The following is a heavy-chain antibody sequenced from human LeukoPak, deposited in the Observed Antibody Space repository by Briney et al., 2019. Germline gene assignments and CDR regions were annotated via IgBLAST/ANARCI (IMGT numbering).Heavy chain of an antibody. V-gene: IGHV4-38-2*01. D-gene: IGHD3-10*01. CDR2: IYHSGST. Sequence: SETLSLTCAVSGYSISSGYYWGWIRQPPGKGLEWIGSIYHSGSTYYNPSLKSRVTISVDTSKNQFSLKLSSVTAADTAVYYCARFKVRGVIKTFDYWGQGTLVTVSP. J-gene: IGHJ4*02. CDR3: ARFKVRGVIKTFDY. CDR1: GYSISSGYY.